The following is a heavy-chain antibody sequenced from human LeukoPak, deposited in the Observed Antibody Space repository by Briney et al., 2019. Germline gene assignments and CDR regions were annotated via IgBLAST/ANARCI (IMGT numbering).Heavy chain of an antibody. Sequence: GGSLRLSCAASGFTFSSYGMHWVRQAPGKGLEWVAVISYDGSNKYYANSVKGRFTISRDNSKNTLYLQMNSLRAEDTAVYYCAKDRGGYAQYNWFDPWGQGTLVTVSS. CDR3: AKDRGGYAQYNWFDP. D-gene: IGHD5-12*01. CDR1: GFTFSSYG. J-gene: IGHJ5*02. V-gene: IGHV3-30*18. CDR2: ISYDGSNK.